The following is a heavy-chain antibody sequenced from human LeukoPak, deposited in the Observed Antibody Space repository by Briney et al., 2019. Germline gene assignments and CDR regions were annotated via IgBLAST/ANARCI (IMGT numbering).Heavy chain of an antibody. Sequence: GGSLRLSCAASGFTFSSYAMSWVRQAPGKGLEWVSAISGSGGSTYYADSVKGRFTISRDNSKNTLYLQMNSLRAEDTAVYYCASTQGGGSGSYYSYYYMDVWGKGTTVTISS. CDR2: ISGSGGST. CDR1: GFTFSSYA. J-gene: IGHJ6*03. CDR3: ASTQGGGSGSYYSYYYMDV. V-gene: IGHV3-23*01. D-gene: IGHD3-10*01.